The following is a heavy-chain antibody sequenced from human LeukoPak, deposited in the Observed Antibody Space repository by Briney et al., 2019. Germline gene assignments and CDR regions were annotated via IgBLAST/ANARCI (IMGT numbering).Heavy chain of an antibody. CDR3: ARRSAYDFWSGPYDY. D-gene: IGHD3-3*01. V-gene: IGHV4-39*01. Sequence: PSETLSLTCTVSGGSISSSSYYWGWIRQPPGKGLEWIGSIYYSGSTYYNPSLKSRVTISVDTSKNQFSLKLSSVTAVDTAVYYCARRSAYDFWSGPYDYWGQGTLVTVSS. J-gene: IGHJ4*02. CDR1: GGSISSSSYY. CDR2: IYYSGST.